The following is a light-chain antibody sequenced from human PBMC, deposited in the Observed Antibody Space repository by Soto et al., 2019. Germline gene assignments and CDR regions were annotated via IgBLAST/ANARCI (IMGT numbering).Light chain of an antibody. J-gene: IGLJ2*01. CDR1: SGHSSYA. CDR3: QTWGPGIQV. V-gene: IGLV4-69*01. Sequence: QPVLTQSPSASASLGASVKLTCTLSSGHSSYAIAWHQQQPEKGPRYLMKLNSDGSHSKGDGIPDRFSGSSSGAERYLTISSLQSEDEADVYCQTWGPGIQVFGGGTKLTVL. CDR2: LNSDGSH.